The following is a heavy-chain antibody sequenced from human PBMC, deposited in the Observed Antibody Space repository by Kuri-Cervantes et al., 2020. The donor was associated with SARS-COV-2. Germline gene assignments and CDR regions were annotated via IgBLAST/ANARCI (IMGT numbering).Heavy chain of an antibody. Sequence: ASVKVSCKASGYTFTSYYMHWVRQAPGQGLEWMGIINPSGGSTSYAQKFQGRVTMTRDTSTSTVYMELSSLRSEDTAVYYCASPLGYCSSTSCYDLDYWGQGTLVTVSS. CDR3: ASPLGYCSSTSCYDLDY. D-gene: IGHD2-2*01. V-gene: IGHV1-46*01. CDR1: GYTFTSYY. CDR2: INPSGGST. J-gene: IGHJ4*02.